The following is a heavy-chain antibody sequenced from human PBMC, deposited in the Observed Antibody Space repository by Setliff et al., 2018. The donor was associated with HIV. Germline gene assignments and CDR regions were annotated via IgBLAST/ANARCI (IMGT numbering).Heavy chain of an antibody. J-gene: IGHJ4*02. V-gene: IGHV3-49*03. D-gene: IGHD3-3*01. CDR3: ARGEYYDFWNGFDY. Sequence: PGGSLRLSCTVSGFIFGDYGMNWFRQPPGKGLEWVSFISTKINGETTEYAASVKGRFTILRDDSKGIAYLQMNSLKTEDTAVYFCARGEYYDFWNGFDYWGQGTLVTVSS. CDR2: ISTKINGETT. CDR1: GFIFGDYG.